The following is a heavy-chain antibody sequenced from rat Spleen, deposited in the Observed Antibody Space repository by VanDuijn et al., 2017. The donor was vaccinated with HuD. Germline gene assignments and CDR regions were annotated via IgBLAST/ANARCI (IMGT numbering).Heavy chain of an antibody. J-gene: IGHJ4*01. Sequence: EVQLVESGGGSVQPGRSLKLSCAASGFTFSNYDMAWVRRAPTKGLEWVASISPSGGSTYYPDSVKGRFTISRDNAKSTLYLQMNSLRSEDTATYYCARLYYSAAEAWGQGASVTVSS. CDR3: ARLYYSAAEA. CDR2: ISPSGGST. CDR1: GFTFSNYD. D-gene: IGHD1-1*01. V-gene: IGHV5-25*01.